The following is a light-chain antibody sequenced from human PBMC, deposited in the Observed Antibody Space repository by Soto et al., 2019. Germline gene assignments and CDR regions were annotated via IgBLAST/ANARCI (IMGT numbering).Light chain of an antibody. V-gene: IGKV3-20*01. Sequence: EIVLTQSPGTLSLSPGERATLSCRASRSVSSRYLAWYQQKAGQAPRLLISGASSRATGIPDRFSGSGSGTDFTLIISRLEPEDFAMYYCHQYGYSPNTFGQGTKEEIK. CDR2: GAS. J-gene: IGKJ2*01. CDR3: HQYGYSPNT. CDR1: RSVSSRY.